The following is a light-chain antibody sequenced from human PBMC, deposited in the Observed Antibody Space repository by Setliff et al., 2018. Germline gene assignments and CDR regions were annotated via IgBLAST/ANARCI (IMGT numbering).Light chain of an antibody. CDR3: SSHSSTGTYV. J-gene: IGLJ1*01. V-gene: IGLV2-14*01. Sequence: ALTQPASVSGSPGQSITISCTGTSSDVGYYNYVSWYQQHPGEAPQLKIYEVSNRPSGVSDRFTGSKSGNTASLTISGLQAGDEADYYCSSHSSTGTYVFGTGTKVNVL. CDR1: SSDVGYYNY. CDR2: EVS.